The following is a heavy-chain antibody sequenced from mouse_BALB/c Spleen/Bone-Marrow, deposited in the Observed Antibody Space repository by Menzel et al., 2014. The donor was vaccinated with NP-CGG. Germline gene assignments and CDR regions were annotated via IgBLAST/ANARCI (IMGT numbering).Heavy chain of an antibody. J-gene: IGHJ2*01. D-gene: IGHD2-1*01. CDR3: TKGNHFFDY. CDR2: IYPGSGTT. V-gene: IGHV1S22*01. Sequence: LQESGSELVRPGASVKLSCKASGYTFINYWMHWVKQRPGQGLEWIGNIYPGSGTTNYDEKFKTKATLTVDTFSSTAYMQLSSLTSEDSAVYYCTKGNHFFDYWGQGTTLTVSS. CDR1: GYTFINYW.